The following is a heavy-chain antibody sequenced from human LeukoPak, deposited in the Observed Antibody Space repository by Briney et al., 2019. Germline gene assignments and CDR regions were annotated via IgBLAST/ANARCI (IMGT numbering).Heavy chain of an antibody. CDR1: GFTFSSYG. CDR3: ASLGYGAGSYYSDY. J-gene: IGHJ4*02. Sequence: GGSLRLSCAASGFTFSSYGMHWVRQAPGKGLEWVAVIWYDGSNKYYADSVKGRFTISRDNAKNSVYLQMNSLRAEDTAVYYCASLGYGAGSYYSDYWGQGTLVTVSS. D-gene: IGHD3-10*01. V-gene: IGHV3-33*01. CDR2: IWYDGSNK.